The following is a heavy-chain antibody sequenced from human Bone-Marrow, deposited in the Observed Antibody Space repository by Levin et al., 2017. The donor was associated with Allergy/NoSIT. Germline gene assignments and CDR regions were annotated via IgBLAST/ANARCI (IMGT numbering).Heavy chain of an antibody. D-gene: IGHD2-2*01. V-gene: IGHV1-2*06. CDR1: GYTFTGYY. J-gene: IGHJ4*02. CDR2: INPNSGGT. Sequence: VASVKVSCKASGYTFTGYYMHWVRQAPGQGLEWMGRINPNSGGTNYAQKFQGRVTMTRDTSISTAYMELSRLRSDDTAVYYCARPKYCSSTSCYFFDYWGQGTLVTVSS. CDR3: ARPKYCSSTSCYFFDY.